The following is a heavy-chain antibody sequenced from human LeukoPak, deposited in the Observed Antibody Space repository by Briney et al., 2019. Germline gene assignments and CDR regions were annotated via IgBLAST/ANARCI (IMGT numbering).Heavy chain of an antibody. V-gene: IGHV4-59*08. J-gene: IGHJ3*02. Sequence: SETLSLTCTVSGGSISSYYWSWIRQPPAKGLEWIGYIYYSGSTNYNPSLKSRLTISVDASKNQFSLKLSSVTAADTAVYYCARTGGSPGAFDIWGQGTMVTVSS. D-gene: IGHD3-10*01. CDR1: GGSISSYY. CDR3: ARTGGSPGAFDI. CDR2: IYYSGST.